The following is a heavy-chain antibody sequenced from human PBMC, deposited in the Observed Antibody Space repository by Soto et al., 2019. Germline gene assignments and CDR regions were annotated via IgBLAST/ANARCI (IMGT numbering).Heavy chain of an antibody. CDR2: MNPNSGNT. Sequence: ASVKVSCKASGYTFTSYDINWVRQATGQGLEWMGWMNPNSGNTGYAQKFQGRVTMTRNTSISTAYMELSSLRSEDTAVYYCARAHRKIVLMVYATSLYYSYIDVWGKGTTVTVSS. CDR1: GYTFTSYD. CDR3: ARAHRKIVLMVYATSLYYSYIDV. D-gene: IGHD2-8*01. J-gene: IGHJ6*03. V-gene: IGHV1-8*01.